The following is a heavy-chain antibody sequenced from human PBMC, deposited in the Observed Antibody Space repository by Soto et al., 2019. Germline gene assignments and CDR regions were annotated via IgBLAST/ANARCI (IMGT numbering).Heavy chain of an antibody. Sequence: EVQVLESGGGLVQPGGSLRLSCAATGFTFSDFAMSWVRQAPGKGLEWVSRIYGGGNGPHYADSVKGRVTISRDNSKNTLYLQMNSLRAEYTAVYYCAKMEGMDPWAYSFDYWGQGTLVTVSS. CDR3: AKMEGMDPWAYSFDY. V-gene: IGHV3-23*01. CDR1: GFTFSDFA. CDR2: IYGGGNGP. D-gene: IGHD2-2*03. J-gene: IGHJ4*02.